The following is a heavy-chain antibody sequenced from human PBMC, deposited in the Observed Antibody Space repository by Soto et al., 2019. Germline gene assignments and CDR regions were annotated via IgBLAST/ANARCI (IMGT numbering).Heavy chain of an antibody. V-gene: IGHV4-31*03. CDR1: GGSISSGGYY. J-gene: IGHJ5*02. Sequence: LSLTCTVSGGSISSGGYYWSWTRQHPGKGLEWIGYIYYSGSTYYSPSLKSRVTISVDTSKNQFSLKLNSVTAADTAVYFCARIGVAASGGYWFDPWGQGTLVTVSS. D-gene: IGHD2-15*01. CDR2: IYYSGST. CDR3: ARIGVAASGGYWFDP.